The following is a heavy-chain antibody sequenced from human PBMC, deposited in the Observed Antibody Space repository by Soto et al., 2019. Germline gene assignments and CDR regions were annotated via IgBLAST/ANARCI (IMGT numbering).Heavy chain of an antibody. D-gene: IGHD2-15*01. CDR3: ARDSCSGGSCSSGSEWRYFDY. Sequence: QVQLQESGPGLVKPSGTLSLTCAVSGGSISSSNWWRWVRKPPGKGLEWIGEIYHSGSTNYNPSRESRVTISVDKSTNQFSLRLSSVTAADTAVYYCARDSCSGGSCSSGSEWRYFDYWGQGTLVTVSS. J-gene: IGHJ4*02. CDR2: IYHSGST. V-gene: IGHV4-4*02. CDR1: GGSISSSNW.